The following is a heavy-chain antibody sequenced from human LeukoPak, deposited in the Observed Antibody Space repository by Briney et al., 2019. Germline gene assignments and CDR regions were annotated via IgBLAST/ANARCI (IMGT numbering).Heavy chain of an antibody. D-gene: IGHD3-10*01. CDR1: GFTFSSYS. V-gene: IGHV3-21*01. CDR2: ISGSSSYI. Sequence: PGGSLRLSCAASGFTFSSYSMDWVRQAPGKGLEWVSSISGSSSYIYYADSVKGRFTISRDNAKNSLYLQMNSLRAEDTAVYYCARETSREHGSGSYYNVPDYWGQGTLVTVSS. J-gene: IGHJ4*02. CDR3: ARETSREHGSGSYYNVPDY.